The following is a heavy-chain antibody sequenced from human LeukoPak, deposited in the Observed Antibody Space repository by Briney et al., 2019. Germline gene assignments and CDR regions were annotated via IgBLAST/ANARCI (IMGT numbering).Heavy chain of an antibody. Sequence: GGSLRLSCAAPGFTFSDYYMSWIRQAPGKGLEWVSYISSSGSTIYYADSVKGRFTISRDNAKNSLYLQMNSLRAEDTAVYYCARTDYDFWSGYYYGYFDYWGQGTLVTVSS. CDR3: ARTDYDFWSGYYYGYFDY. J-gene: IGHJ4*02. CDR2: ISSSGSTI. D-gene: IGHD3-3*01. V-gene: IGHV3-11*04. CDR1: GFTFSDYY.